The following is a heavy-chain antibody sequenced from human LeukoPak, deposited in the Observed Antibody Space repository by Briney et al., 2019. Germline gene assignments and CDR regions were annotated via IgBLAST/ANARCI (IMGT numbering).Heavy chain of an antibody. CDR3: ARAPALRGYSYGPYYYYGMDV. D-gene: IGHD5-18*01. V-gene: IGHV1-69*04. CDR1: GGTFSSYA. J-gene: IGHJ6*02. CDR2: IIPILGIA. Sequence: SVKVSCKASGGTFSSYAISWVRQAPGQGLEWMGRIIPILGIANYAQKFQGRVTITADKSTSTAYMELSSLRSEDTAVYYCARAPALRGYSYGPYYYYGMDVWGQGTTVTVSS.